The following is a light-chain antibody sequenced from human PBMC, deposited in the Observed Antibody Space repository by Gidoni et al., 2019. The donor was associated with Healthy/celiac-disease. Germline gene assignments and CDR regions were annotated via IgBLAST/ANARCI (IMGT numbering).Light chain of an antibody. Sequence: SYELTQPHSVSVSPGQTASITCSGDKLGDKYACWYQQQPGQSPVLVIYQDSKRPSGIPERFSGSNSGNTATLTISGTQAMDEADYYCQAWDSSTVVFGTGTKVTVL. CDR2: QDS. V-gene: IGLV3-1*01. J-gene: IGLJ1*01. CDR1: KLGDKY. CDR3: QAWDSSTVV.